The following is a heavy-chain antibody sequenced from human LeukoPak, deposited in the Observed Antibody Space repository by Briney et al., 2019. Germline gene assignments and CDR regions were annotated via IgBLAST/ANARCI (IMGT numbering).Heavy chain of an antibody. CDR2: VYHSGNT. D-gene: IGHD4-17*01. CDR1: AYFILSGYY. CDR3: ARDRYDYGSMPANWFDP. Sequence: SETLSLTCVVSAYFILSGYYWGCSRQPPGKGLEWIESVYHSGNTYYNPSLKSRVTISVDTYKSQFYLKLSSVTAADTAVYYCARDRYDYGSMPANWFDPGGQGTLVTVSS. V-gene: IGHV4-38-2*01. J-gene: IGHJ5*02.